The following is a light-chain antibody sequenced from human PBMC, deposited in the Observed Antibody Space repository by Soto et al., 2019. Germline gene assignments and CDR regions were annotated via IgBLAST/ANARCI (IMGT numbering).Light chain of an antibody. V-gene: IGLV2-14*01. J-gene: IGLJ2*01. CDR2: DVT. CDR1: SSDVGAYNY. Sequence: QSALTQPASVSGSPGQAITISCTGTSSDVGAYNYVSWYQQHPRKAPKLMIYDVTNRPSGVSSRFSRSKSGNTASLTISGLQAEDEADYYCSSYTRSTTLVVFGGGTQLTVL. CDR3: SSYTRSTTLVV.